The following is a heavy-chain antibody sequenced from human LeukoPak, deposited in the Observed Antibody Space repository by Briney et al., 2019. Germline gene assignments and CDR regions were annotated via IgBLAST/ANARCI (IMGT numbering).Heavy chain of an antibody. V-gene: IGHV3-23*01. CDR2: ISGSGGST. CDR1: GFTFSSYA. CDR3: AKDLRGYSYDVYYYYYMDV. D-gene: IGHD5-18*01. Sequence: GGSLRLSCAASGFTFSSYAMSWVRQDPGKGLEWVSAISGSGGSTYYADSVKGRFTISRDNSKNTLYLQMNSLRAEDTAVYYCAKDLRGYSYDVYYYYYMDVWGKGTTVTVSS. J-gene: IGHJ6*03.